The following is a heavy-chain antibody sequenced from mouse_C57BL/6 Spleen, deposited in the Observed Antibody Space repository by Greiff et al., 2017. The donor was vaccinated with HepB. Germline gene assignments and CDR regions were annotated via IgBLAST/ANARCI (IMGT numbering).Heavy chain of an antibody. Sequence: EVQLQQSGPELVKPGASVKIPCKASGYTFTDYNMDWVKQSHGKSLEWIGDINPNNGGTIYNQKFKGKATLTVDKSSSTAYMELRSLTSEDTAVYYCARTYYSTYWYFDVWGTGTTVTVSS. V-gene: IGHV1-18*01. CDR3: ARTYYSTYWYFDV. D-gene: IGHD2-5*01. CDR2: INPNNGGT. CDR1: GYTFTDYN. J-gene: IGHJ1*03.